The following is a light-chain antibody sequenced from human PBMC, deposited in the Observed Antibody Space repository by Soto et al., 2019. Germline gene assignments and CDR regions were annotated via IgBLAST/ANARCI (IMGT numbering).Light chain of an antibody. J-gene: IGLJ2*01. CDR3: CSYAGSSTYV. V-gene: IGLV2-23*01. CDR2: EGT. Sequence: QSALTQPASVSGSPGQSNTISCTGTSSDVGSYTLVSWYQQHPGKAPKLMIYEGTKRPSGVSNRFSGSKSGNTASLTISGLQAEDEADYYCCSYAGSSTYVFGGGTKLTVL. CDR1: SSDVGSYTL.